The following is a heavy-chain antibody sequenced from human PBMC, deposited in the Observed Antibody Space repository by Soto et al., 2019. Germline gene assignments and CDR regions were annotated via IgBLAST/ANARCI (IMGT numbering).Heavy chain of an antibody. D-gene: IGHD6-13*01. J-gene: IGHJ5*02. CDR1: GFSLSNARMG. CDR2: IFSNGEK. Sequence: SGPTLVNPTETLTLTCTVSGFSLSNARMGVSWIRQPPGKALEWLAHIFSNGEKSYSTSLKSRLTIFKDTSKSQVVLTMTNMDPVHTATYYCARLDGNSWFVWFEPWGQGTLVTVSS. CDR3: ARLDGNSWFVWFEP. V-gene: IGHV2-26*01.